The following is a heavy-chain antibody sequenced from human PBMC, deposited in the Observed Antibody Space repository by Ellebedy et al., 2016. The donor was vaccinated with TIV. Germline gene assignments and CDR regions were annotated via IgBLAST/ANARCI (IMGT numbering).Heavy chain of an antibody. CDR2: FDPETGKA. CDR1: GHTLTELA. CDR3: TTLHWNHFDFDH. Sequence: AASVKVSCKVSGHTLTELAIHWVRQAPGKGLEWMGGFDPETGKAVSAQKFQGRVTVTEDTSIDTAYLELSSLRSDDTAVYHCTTLHWNHFDFDHWGQGTLVTVSS. J-gene: IGHJ4*02. D-gene: IGHD1-14*01. V-gene: IGHV1-24*01.